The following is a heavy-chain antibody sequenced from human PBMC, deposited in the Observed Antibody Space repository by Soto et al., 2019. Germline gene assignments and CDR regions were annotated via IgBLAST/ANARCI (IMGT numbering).Heavy chain of an antibody. CDR1: GYTFTSYD. V-gene: IGHV1-8*01. D-gene: IGHD5-12*01. Sequence: RASVKVSCKASGYTFTSYDINWVRQATGQGLEWMGWMNPNSGNTGYAQKFQGRVTMTRNTSISTAYMELSSLRSEDTAVYYCARVGGYSGYDLLDYWGQGTLVTVSS. CDR3: ARVGGYSGYDLLDY. J-gene: IGHJ4*02. CDR2: MNPNSGNT.